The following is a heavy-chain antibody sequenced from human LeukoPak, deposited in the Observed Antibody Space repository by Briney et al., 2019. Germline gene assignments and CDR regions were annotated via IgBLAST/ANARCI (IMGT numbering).Heavy chain of an antibody. CDR1: GFTFSSYG. Sequence: PGGSLRLSCAASGFTFSSYGMHWVRQAPGKGLEWVAVISYDGSNKYYADSVKGRFTISRGNSKNTLYLQMNSLRAEDTAVYYCAKDFVYDSSGYYYYCYGMDVWGQGTTVTVSS. D-gene: IGHD3-22*01. V-gene: IGHV3-30*18. CDR2: ISYDGSNK. CDR3: AKDFVYDSSGYYYYCYGMDV. J-gene: IGHJ6*02.